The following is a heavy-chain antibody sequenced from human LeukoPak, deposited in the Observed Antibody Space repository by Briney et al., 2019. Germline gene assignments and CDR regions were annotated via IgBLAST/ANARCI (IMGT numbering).Heavy chain of an antibody. CDR2: IVVGSGNT. V-gene: IGHV1-58*02. Sequence: GASVKVSCKASGFTFTSSAMQWVRQARGQRLEWIGWIVVGSGNTNYAQKFQERVTITRDMSTSTAYMELSSLRSENTAVYYCAASPYYYGSGSYYNGLYYYYGMDVWGQGTTVTVSS. D-gene: IGHD3-10*01. CDR3: AASPYYYGSGSYYNGLYYYYGMDV. J-gene: IGHJ6*02. CDR1: GFTFTSSA.